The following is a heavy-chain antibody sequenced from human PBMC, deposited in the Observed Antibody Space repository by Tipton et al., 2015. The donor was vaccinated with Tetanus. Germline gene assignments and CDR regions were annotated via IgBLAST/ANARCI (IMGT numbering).Heavy chain of an antibody. CDR3: ARDRGVSRGVDY. Sequence: GLVKPSETLSLSCTVSGGSLSTYHWNWIRHLPGKGLEWIGYIYYSGSTYYNPSLKSRVTISVDTSKNQFSLKLSSVTAADTAVYYCARDRGVSRGVDYWGQVTLVSVSS. D-gene: IGHD5-24*01. J-gene: IGHJ4*02. V-gene: IGHV4-59*06. CDR1: GGSLSTYH. CDR2: IYYSGST.